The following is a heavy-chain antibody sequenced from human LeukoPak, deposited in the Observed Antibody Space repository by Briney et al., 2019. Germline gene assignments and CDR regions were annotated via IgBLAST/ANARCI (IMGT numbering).Heavy chain of an antibody. D-gene: IGHD6-6*01. J-gene: IGHJ4*02. V-gene: IGHV1-2*02. CDR1: GYTFTGYY. CDR2: INPNSGGT. CDR3: ARDRIAAREGSDY. Sequence: GASVKVSCKASGYTFTGYYMHWVRQAPGQGLEWMGWINPNSGGTNYAQKFQGRVTMTRDTSISTAYMELSRLRSDDTAVYYCARDRIAAREGSDYWGQGTPVTVSS.